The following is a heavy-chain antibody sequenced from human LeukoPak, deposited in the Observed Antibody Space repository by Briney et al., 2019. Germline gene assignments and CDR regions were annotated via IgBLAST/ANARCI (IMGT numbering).Heavy chain of an antibody. J-gene: IGHJ6*02. CDR1: GFTFSIYA. Sequence: GRSLRLSCAASGFTFSIYAMHWVRQAPGKGLEWVAVISYDGSNKYYADSVKGRFTISRDNSKNTLYLQMNSLRAEDTAVYYCARDTCGGDCSPSMDVWGQGTTVTVSS. D-gene: IGHD2-21*02. CDR2: ISYDGSNK. V-gene: IGHV3-30-3*01. CDR3: ARDTCGGDCSPSMDV.